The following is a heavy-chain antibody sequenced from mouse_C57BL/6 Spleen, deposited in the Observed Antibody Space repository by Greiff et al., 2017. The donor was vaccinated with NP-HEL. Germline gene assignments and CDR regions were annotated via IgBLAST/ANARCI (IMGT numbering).Heavy chain of an antibody. Sequence: QVQLQQPGAKLVRPGSSVKLSCKASGYTFTSYWMDWVKQRPGQGLEWIGNIYPSDSETHYNQKFKDKATLTVDKSSSTAYMQLSSLTSEDSAVYYCATTVVAPFDYWGQGTTLTVSS. J-gene: IGHJ2*01. D-gene: IGHD1-1*01. V-gene: IGHV1-61*01. CDR2: IYPSDSET. CDR3: ATTVVAPFDY. CDR1: GYTFTSYW.